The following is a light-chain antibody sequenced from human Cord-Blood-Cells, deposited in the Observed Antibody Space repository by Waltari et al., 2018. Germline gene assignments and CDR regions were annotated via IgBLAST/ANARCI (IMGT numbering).Light chain of an antibody. J-gene: IGKJ3*01. V-gene: IGKV1-33*01. CDR3: QQYDNLLPLCT. CDR1: QDISNY. CDR2: DAS. Sequence: DIQMTQSPSSLSVSVGDRVTITCQESQDISNYLNWYQQKPGKAPKLLIYDASNLETGVPSRFSGSGSWTDFTFTISSLQPEDIATYYCQQYDNLLPLCTFGPGTKVDIK.